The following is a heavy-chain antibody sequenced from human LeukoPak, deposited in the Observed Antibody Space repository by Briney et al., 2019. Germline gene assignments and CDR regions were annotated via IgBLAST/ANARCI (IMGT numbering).Heavy chain of an antibody. J-gene: IGHJ4*02. CDR3: AREDYYFDY. V-gene: IGHV3-30*04. CDR1: AFTFSSYA. Sequence: GGSLRLSCAASAFTFSSYAMHWVRQAPGKGLEWVAVISYDGSNKYYADSVKGRFTISRDNSKNTLYLQMNSLRAEDTALYYCAREDYYFDYWGQGTLVTVSS. CDR2: ISYDGSNK.